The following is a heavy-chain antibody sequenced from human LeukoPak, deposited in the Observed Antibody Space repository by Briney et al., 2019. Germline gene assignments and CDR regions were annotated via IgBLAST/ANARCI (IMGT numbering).Heavy chain of an antibody. CDR1: GFTFSTYA. Sequence: PGGSLTLSRAASGFTFSTYAMTWARQAPGKGLEWVSVVGYDAGNTYNADSVKGRFTTSRDKSKNTLYLQMNSLRAKDTAIDVCVKRGFPDFGHWGQGTLVTVSS. V-gene: IGHV3-23*01. J-gene: IGHJ4*02. D-gene: IGHD3-10*01. CDR2: VGYDAGNT. CDR3: VKRGFPDFGH.